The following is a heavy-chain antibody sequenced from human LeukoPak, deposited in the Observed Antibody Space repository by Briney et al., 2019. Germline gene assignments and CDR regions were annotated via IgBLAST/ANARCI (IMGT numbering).Heavy chain of an antibody. V-gene: IGHV1-3*01. D-gene: IGHD2-2*01. Sequence: ASVKVSCKASGYTFTSYAMHWVRQAPGQRLEWMGWINAGNGNTKYSQKFQGRVTITRDTSASTAYMELSSLRSEDTAVYYCARGEIVVVPAATTPSNYYYYYGMDVWGQGTTVTVSS. CDR1: GYTFTSYA. CDR3: ARGEIVVVPAATTPSNYYYYYGMDV. CDR2: INAGNGNT. J-gene: IGHJ6*02.